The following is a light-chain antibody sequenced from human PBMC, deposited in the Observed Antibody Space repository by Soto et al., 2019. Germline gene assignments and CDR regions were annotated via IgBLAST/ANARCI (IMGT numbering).Light chain of an antibody. CDR1: SNDVGSYNL. CDR2: EDS. V-gene: IGLV2-23*02. J-gene: IGLJ3*02. CDR3: CSYADSSTFV. Sequence: QSALTQPASVSGSPGQSITISCTGTSNDVGSYNLVSWYQQHPGKAPKLMIYEDSKRPSGVSNRFPGSKSDNTASLTISGLQAEDEADYYCCSYADSSTFVFGGGTKLTVL.